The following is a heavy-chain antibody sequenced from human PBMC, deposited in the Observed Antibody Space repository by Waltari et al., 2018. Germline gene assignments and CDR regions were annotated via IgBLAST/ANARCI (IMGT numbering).Heavy chain of an antibody. D-gene: IGHD2-2*01. CDR2: IIPIFGTA. J-gene: IGHJ6*02. CDR1: GGTFSSYA. V-gene: IGHV1-69*01. CDR3: ARDNPNCSSTSCFPYYGMDV. Sequence: QVQLVQSGAEVKKPGSSVKVSCKASGGTFSSYAISWVRQAPGPALEWMGGIIPIFGTANYAQKFQGRVAITADESTSTAYMELSSLRSEDTVVYYCARDNPNCSSTSCFPYYGMDVWGQGTTVTVS.